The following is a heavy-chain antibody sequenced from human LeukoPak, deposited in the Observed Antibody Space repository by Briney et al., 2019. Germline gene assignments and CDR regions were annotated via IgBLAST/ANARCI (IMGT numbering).Heavy chain of an antibody. V-gene: IGHV3-30*02. CDR2: IWHDGSHK. D-gene: IGHD3-22*01. CDR1: GCSFDTYA. J-gene: IGHJ6*02. CDR3: AKDYYDSSGYYNYGMDV. Sequence: GGSLRLSCAESGCSFDTYAMHWVRQAPGQGLEWVALIWHDGSHKFYSNSVRVQFTISRDNSKNTLYLQMNSLRAEDTAVYYCAKDYYDSSGYYNYGMDVWGQGTTVTVSS.